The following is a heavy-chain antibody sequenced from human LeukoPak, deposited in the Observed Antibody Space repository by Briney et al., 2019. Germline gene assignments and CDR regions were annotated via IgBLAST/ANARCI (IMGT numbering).Heavy chain of an antibody. J-gene: IGHJ6*03. D-gene: IGHD6-6*01. V-gene: IGHV3-21*01. CDR3: AKSSSLGRYYYYYYMDV. Sequence: GGSLRLSCAASGFTFSSYSMNWVRQAPGKGLEWVSSISSSSSYIYYADSVKGRFTISRDNAKNSLYLQMSSLRAEDTAVYYCAKSSSLGRYYYYYYMDVWGKGTTVTVSS. CDR1: GFTFSSYS. CDR2: ISSSSSYI.